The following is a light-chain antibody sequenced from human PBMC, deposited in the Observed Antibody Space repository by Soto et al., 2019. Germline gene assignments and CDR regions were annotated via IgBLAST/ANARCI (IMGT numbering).Light chain of an antibody. J-gene: IGLJ1*01. CDR1: SSDVGGYNY. V-gene: IGLV2-14*01. Sequence: QSVLTQPASVSGSPGQSITISCTGTSSDVGGYNYVSWFQQHPGKAPKVIIYEVTNRPSGASNRFSGSKSGNTASLTISGLQPEDEADYYCNSYTSKAPYVFGTGTKVTVL. CDR3: NSYTSKAPYV. CDR2: EVT.